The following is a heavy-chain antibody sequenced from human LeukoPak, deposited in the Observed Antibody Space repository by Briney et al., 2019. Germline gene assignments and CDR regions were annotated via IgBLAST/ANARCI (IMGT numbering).Heavy chain of an antibody. D-gene: IGHD3-16*01. Sequence: GGSLRLSCAAAGFTFSGYAMSCVRQAPGKGLEWVSSISGSGASTYYSDSVKGRFTISRDNSKNTLYLQMSSLRAEDTAVYYCAKNGRGGSSYFDYWGQGTLVTVSS. CDR2: ISGSGAST. J-gene: IGHJ4*02. CDR1: GFTFSGYA. CDR3: AKNGRGGSSYFDY. V-gene: IGHV3-23*01.